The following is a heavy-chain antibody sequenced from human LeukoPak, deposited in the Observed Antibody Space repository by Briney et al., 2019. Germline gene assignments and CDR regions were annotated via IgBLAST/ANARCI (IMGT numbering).Heavy chain of an antibody. Sequence: PGESLRLSCTASGFTFSNYAMIWVRQAPGKGLEWVSAISGTSGATYYADSVKGRFTISRDNSKNTLYLQMKSLRADDTAVYNWAKGYPYYFYAMDVWGQGTTVTVSS. CDR3: AKGYPYYFYAMDV. CDR1: GFTFSNYA. V-gene: IGHV3-23*01. CDR2: ISGTSGAT. J-gene: IGHJ6*02. D-gene: IGHD1-14*01.